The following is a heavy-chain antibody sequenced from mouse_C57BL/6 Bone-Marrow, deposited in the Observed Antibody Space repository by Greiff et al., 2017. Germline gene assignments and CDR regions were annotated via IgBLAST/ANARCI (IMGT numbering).Heavy chain of an antibody. CDR2: IDPANGNT. D-gene: IGHD1-1*01. CDR3: ARLVLRSFSWYFDV. CDR1: GFNIKNTY. V-gene: IGHV14-3*01. J-gene: IGHJ1*03. Sequence: VQLQQSVAELVRPGASVKLSCTASGFNIKNTYMHWVKQRPEQGLEWIGRIDPANGNTKYAQKFQGKATLTADTSSNTAYLQLSSLTSADAAIYYCARLVLRSFSWYFDVWGTGTTVTVSS.